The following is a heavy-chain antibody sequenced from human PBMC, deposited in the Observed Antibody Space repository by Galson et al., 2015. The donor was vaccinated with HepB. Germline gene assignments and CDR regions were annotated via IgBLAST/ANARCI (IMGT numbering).Heavy chain of an antibody. CDR1: GFIFSDYY. D-gene: IGHD5-18*01. CDR2: ISRSSDYT. CDR3: AREGDREYNYGLDY. Sequence: SLRLSCAASGFIFSDYYMTWFRQAPGKGLEWVSYISRSSDYTNYADSVRGRFTISRDNAKNSLSLQMNSLRAEDTAVYYCAREGDREYNYGLDYWGQGTLVTLSS. J-gene: IGHJ4*02. V-gene: IGHV3-11*06.